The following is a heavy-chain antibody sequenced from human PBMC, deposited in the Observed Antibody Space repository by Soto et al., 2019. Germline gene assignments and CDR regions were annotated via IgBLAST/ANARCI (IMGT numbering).Heavy chain of an antibody. CDR3: ARVRGAARKYNWFDP. J-gene: IGHJ5*02. Sequence: SETLPLTCTVSGGSISSGGYYWSWIRQHPGKGLEWIGYIYYSGSTYYNPSLKSRVTISVDTSKNQFSLKLSSVTAADTAVYYCARVRGAARKYNWFDPWGQGTLVTVSS. V-gene: IGHV4-31*03. CDR1: GGSISSGGYY. D-gene: IGHD6-6*01. CDR2: IYYSGST.